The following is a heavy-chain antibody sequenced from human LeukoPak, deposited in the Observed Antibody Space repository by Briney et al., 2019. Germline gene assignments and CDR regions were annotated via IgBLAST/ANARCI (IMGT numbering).Heavy chain of an antibody. CDR2: IRYDGMNK. CDR3: ARDFYDCSGGSCIDY. V-gene: IGHV3-30*02. CDR1: GFAFSSYG. J-gene: IGHJ4*02. Sequence: GGSLRLSCAASGFAFSSYGMHWVRQAPGKGLEWVAFIRYDGMNKNYADSVKGRFTISRDKSKNTLYLQMNSLRAEDTAVYYCARDFYDCSGGSCIDYWGQGTLVTVSS. D-gene: IGHD2-15*01.